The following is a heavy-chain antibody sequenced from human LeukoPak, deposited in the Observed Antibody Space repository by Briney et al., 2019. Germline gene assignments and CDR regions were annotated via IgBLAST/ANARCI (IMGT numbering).Heavy chain of an antibody. J-gene: IGHJ5*01. CDR1: RFTFSYYA. V-gene: IGHV3-23*01. D-gene: IGHD6-19*01. Sequence: GGSLRLSCAASRFTFSYYAMSWVRQAPGKGLEWVSVISGSGDRTYYADSVKGRFTISRDNSKNTLCLQMNSLRAEDTAVYYCAKGSSGWYMAPGDSWGPGTLVTASS. CDR3: AKGSSGWYMAPGDS. CDR2: ISGSGDRT.